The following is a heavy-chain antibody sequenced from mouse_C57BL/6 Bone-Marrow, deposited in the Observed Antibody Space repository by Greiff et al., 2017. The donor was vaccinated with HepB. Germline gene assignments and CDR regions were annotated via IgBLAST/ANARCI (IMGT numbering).Heavy chain of an antibody. CDR2: ISYDGSN. Sequence: EVKLQESGPGLVKPSQSLSLTCSVTGYSITSGYYWNWIRQFPGNKLEWMGYISYDGSNNYNPSLKNRISITRDTSKNQFFLKLNSVTTEDTATYYCAREDDYDGWFAYWGQGTLVTVSA. V-gene: IGHV3-6*01. CDR1: GYSITSGYY. CDR3: AREDDYDGWFAY. J-gene: IGHJ3*01. D-gene: IGHD2-4*01.